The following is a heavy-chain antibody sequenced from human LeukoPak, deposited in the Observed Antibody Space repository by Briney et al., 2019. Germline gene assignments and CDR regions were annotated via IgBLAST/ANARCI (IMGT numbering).Heavy chain of an antibody. J-gene: IGHJ4*02. V-gene: IGHV3-23*01. CDR1: GFTFSSYA. CDR2: ISGNGGST. CDR3: AKDRYDDYSSPHY. Sequence: GGSLRLSCAASGFTFSSYAMNWVRQAPGKGLEWVSAISGNGGSTYYADSVKGRFTTSRDNSKNTLYLQMNSLRAEDTAVYYCAKDRYDDYSSPHYWGQGTLVTVSS. D-gene: IGHD4-11*01.